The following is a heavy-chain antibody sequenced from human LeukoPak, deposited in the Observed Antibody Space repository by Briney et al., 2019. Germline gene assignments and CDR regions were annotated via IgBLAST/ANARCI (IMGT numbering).Heavy chain of an antibody. D-gene: IGHD4-23*01. V-gene: IGHV3-48*01. CDR3: AKDRPDYGGNSGGFDY. Sequence: GGSLRLSCVTSGFTCSDYSMNWVRQAPGKGLEWVSYISSSGFTLSYADSVKGRFTISRDNAKNSLYLQMNSLRAEDTAVYYCAKDRPDYGGNSGGFDYWGQGTLVTVSS. CDR2: ISSSGFTL. CDR1: GFTCSDYS. J-gene: IGHJ4*02.